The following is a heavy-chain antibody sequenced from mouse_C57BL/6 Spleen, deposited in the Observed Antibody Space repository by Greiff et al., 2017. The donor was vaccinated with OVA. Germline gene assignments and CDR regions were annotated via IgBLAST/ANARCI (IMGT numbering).Heavy chain of an antibody. V-gene: IGHV1-50*01. Sequence: VQLQQPGAELVKPGASVKLSCKASGYTFTSYWMQWVKQRPGQGLEWIGEIDPSDSYTNYNQKFKGKATLTVDTSSSTAYMQLSSLTSEDSAVYYCAYYSHYFDYWGQGTTLTVSS. CDR1: GYTFTSYW. J-gene: IGHJ2*01. D-gene: IGHD2-12*01. CDR2: IDPSDSYT. CDR3: AYYSHYFDY.